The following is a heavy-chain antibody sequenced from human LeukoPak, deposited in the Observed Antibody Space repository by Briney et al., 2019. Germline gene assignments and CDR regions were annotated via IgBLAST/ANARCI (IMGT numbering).Heavy chain of an antibody. Sequence: GGSLRLSCAASGFTFSTYWMHWVRQVPGKGLEWVSAISGNGGSTYYADSVKGRFTISRDNSKNTLHLQLNSLRDEDTAMYYCAMRPADCSSSSCPTINRYYYGMDVWGQGTTVIVSS. D-gene: IGHD2-15*01. CDR2: ISGNGGST. CDR1: GFTFSTYW. CDR3: AMRPADCSSSSCPTINRYYYGMDV. J-gene: IGHJ6*02. V-gene: IGHV3-23*01.